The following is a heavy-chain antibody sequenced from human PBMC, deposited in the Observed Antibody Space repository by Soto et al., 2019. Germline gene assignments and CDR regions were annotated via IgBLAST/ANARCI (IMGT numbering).Heavy chain of an antibody. D-gene: IGHD2-15*01. CDR1: GFTFSSYS. CDR3: ARDQLGYCSGGSRYSFYYGMVI. Sequence: GGSLRLSCAASGFTFSSYSMNWVRQAPGKGLEWVAYISSSITIYYTDSVQGQFTISTDHAINSLYLRMNSLRDDDTAMYYCARDQLGYCSGGSRYSFYYGMVILRQETTVTVSS. CDR2: ISSSITI. V-gene: IGHV3-48*02. J-gene: IGHJ6*02.